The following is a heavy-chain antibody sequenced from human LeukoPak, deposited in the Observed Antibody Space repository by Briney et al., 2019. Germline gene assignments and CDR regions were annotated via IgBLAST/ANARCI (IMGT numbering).Heavy chain of an antibody. CDR1: GFTVSSNY. V-gene: IGHV3-66*01. Sequence: GGSLRLSCAASGFTVSSNYMSWARQAPGKGLEWVSVIYSGGSTYYADSVKGRFTISRDNSKNTLYLQMNSLRAEDTAVYYCARVRGYSTGDYWGQGTLVTVSS. CDR3: ARVRGYSTGDY. J-gene: IGHJ4*02. CDR2: IYSGGST. D-gene: IGHD4-11*01.